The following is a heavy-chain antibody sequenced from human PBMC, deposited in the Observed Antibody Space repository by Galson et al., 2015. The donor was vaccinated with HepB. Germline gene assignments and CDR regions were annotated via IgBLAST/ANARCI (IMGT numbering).Heavy chain of an antibody. D-gene: IGHD3-22*01. CDR1: GFTFSSYS. CDR3: AKDATRGDYDSSGYLN. CDR2: IRYDGSNK. V-gene: IGHV3-30*02. J-gene: IGHJ4*02. Sequence: SLRLSCAASGFTFSSYSMNWVRQAPGKGLEWVAFIRYDGSNKYYADSVKGRFTISRDNSKNTLYLQMNSLRAEDTAVYYCAKDATRGDYDSSGYLNWGQGTLVTVSS.